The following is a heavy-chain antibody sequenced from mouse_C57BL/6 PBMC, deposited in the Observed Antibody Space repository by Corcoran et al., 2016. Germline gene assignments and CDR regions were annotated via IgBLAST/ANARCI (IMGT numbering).Heavy chain of an antibody. D-gene: IGHD4-1*01. CDR3: ERKTGSYYFDY. V-gene: IGHV1-80*01. J-gene: IGHJ2*01. CDR2: IYPGDGDT. CDR1: GYAFSSYW. Sequence: QVQLQQSGAELVKPGASVKISCKASGYAFSSYWMNWVKQRPGKGLEWIGQIYPGDGDTNYNGKFKGKATLTADKSSSTAYMQLSSLTSEDSAVYFCERKTGSYYFDYWGQGTTLTVSS.